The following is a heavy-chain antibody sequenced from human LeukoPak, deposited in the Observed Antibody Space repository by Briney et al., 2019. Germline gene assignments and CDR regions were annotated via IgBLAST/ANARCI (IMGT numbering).Heavy chain of an antibody. Sequence: PSETLSLTCTVSGGSISRGSYYWTWIRQPAGKGLEWIGRIYTSGSTNYNPSLKSRVTMSVDTSKNQFSLKLTSLTAADTAVYYCARDGYYYGSGSYPFDPWGQGTLVTVSS. CDR1: GGSISRGSYY. CDR2: IYTSGST. CDR3: ARDGYYYGSGSYPFDP. V-gene: IGHV4-61*02. D-gene: IGHD3-10*01. J-gene: IGHJ5*02.